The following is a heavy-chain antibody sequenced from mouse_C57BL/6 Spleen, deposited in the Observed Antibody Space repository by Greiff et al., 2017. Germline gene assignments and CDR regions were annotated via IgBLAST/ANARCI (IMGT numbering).Heavy chain of an antibody. V-gene: IGHV7-3*01. CDR2: IRNKANGYTT. CDR3: ARGLLGGWFAY. D-gene: IGHD2-10*01. J-gene: IGHJ3*01. CDR1: GFTFTVYY. Sequence: EVMLVESGGGLVQPGGSLSLSCAASGFTFTVYYMSWVRQPPGKALEWLGFIRNKANGYTTEYSASVKGRFTISRDNSQSILYLQMNALRAEDSATYYCARGLLGGWFAYWGQGTLVTVSA.